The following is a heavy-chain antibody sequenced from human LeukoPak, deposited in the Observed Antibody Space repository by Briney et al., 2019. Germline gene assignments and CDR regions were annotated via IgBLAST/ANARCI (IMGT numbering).Heavy chain of an antibody. CDR3: ARETGWYFDY. CDR2: ISSSSTTI. CDR1: GITFSGYS. V-gene: IGHV3-48*04. J-gene: IGHJ4*02. D-gene: IGHD5-24*01. Sequence: GGSLRLSCAASGITFSGYSMNWVRQAPGKGLEWVSYISSSSTTISYADSVKGRFTISRDVAKNSLYPQMNSLRAEDTAVYYCARETGWYFDYWGQGTLVAVSS.